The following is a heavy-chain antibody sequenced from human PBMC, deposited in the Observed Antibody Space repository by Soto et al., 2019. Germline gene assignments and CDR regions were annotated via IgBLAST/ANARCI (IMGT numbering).Heavy chain of an antibody. CDR1: GFTFSSYA. D-gene: IGHD6-19*01. V-gene: IGHV3-23*01. Sequence: EVQLLESGGGLVHPGGSLRLSCAASGFTFSSYAMSWVHQAPGKGLEWVSAISGSGGSTFYADSVKGRFTISRDNSKNTLYLQMNSLRAEDTAVYYCAKSGSGWYLFDYWGQGTLVTVSS. CDR3: AKSGSGWYLFDY. CDR2: ISGSGGST. J-gene: IGHJ4*02.